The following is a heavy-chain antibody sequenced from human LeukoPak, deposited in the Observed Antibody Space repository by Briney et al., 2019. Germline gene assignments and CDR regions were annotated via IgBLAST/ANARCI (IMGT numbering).Heavy chain of an antibody. CDR1: GYTFTSYG. D-gene: IGHD2-2*02. CDR3: ARVCSSTSCYSH. CDR2: ISAYNGNT. J-gene: IGHJ4*02. V-gene: IGHV1-18*01. Sequence: GASVKVSCKASGYTFTSYGISWVRQAPGQGLEWMGWISAYNGNTNYAQKLQGRVTMTTDTSTSTAYMELSSLRSEDTAVYYCARVCSSTSCYSHWGQGTLVTVSS.